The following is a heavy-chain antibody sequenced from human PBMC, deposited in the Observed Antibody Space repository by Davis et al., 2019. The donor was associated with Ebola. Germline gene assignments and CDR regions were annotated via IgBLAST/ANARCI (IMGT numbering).Heavy chain of an antibody. V-gene: IGHV3-7*03. CDR1: GFTFSSYW. D-gene: IGHD4-11*01. CDR2: IKQDGSEK. Sequence: GGSLRLSCAASGFTFSSYWMSWVRQAPGKGLEWVANIKQDGSEKYYVDSVKGRFTISRDNAKNSLYLQMNSLRAEDTAVYYCARDPVTVTTEYYYYYGMDVWGQGTTVTVSS. J-gene: IGHJ6*02. CDR3: ARDPVTVTTEYYYYYGMDV.